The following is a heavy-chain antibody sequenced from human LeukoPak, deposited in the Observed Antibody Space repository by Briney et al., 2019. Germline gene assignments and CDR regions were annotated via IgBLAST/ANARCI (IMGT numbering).Heavy chain of an antibody. Sequence: ASVKVSCKASGYTFTSYYMHWVRQAPGQGLEWMGIINPSGGSTSYAQKFQGRVTMTRDISTSTVYMELSSLRSEDTAVYYCARDSRRWPLGYYFDYWGQGTLVTVSS. J-gene: IGHJ4*02. D-gene: IGHD1-26*01. CDR1: GYTFTSYY. CDR3: ARDSRRWPLGYYFDY. CDR2: INPSGGST. V-gene: IGHV1-46*01.